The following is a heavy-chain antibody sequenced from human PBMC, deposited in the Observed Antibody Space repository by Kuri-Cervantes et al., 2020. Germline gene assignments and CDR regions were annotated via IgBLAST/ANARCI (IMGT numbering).Heavy chain of an antibody. J-gene: IGHJ4*02. Sequence: SETLSLTCTVSGGSISSGGYYWSWIRQHPGKGLEWIGYIYYSGSTYYNPSLKSRVTISVDTSKNQFSLKLSSVTAADTAVYYCARVDYYDSSGYYWFGYFDYWGQGTLVTVSS. CDR1: GGSISSGGYY. CDR2: IYYSGST. V-gene: IGHV4-31*03. CDR3: ARVDYYDSSGYYWFGYFDY. D-gene: IGHD3-22*01.